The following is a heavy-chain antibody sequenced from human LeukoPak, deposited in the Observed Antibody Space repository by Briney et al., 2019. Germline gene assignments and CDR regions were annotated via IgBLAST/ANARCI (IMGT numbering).Heavy chain of an antibody. J-gene: IGHJ4*02. CDR2: INPNSGGT. D-gene: IGHD3-22*01. Sequence: ASVKVSCKASGYTFTGYYMHWVRQAPGQGLEWTGWINPNSGGTNYAQKFQGRVTMTRDTSISTAYMELSRLRFDDTAVYYCARDPAIYYESDYYFDYWGQGTLVTVSS. CDR3: ARDPAIYYESDYYFDY. CDR1: GYTFTGYY. V-gene: IGHV1-2*02.